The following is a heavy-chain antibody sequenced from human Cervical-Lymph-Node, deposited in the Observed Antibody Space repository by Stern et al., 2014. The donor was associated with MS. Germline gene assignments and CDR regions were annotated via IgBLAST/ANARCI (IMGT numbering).Heavy chain of an antibody. J-gene: IGHJ6*02. CDR3: ARANYDFWSGNSSFQRYYYGMDV. CDR2: ISSSRSPI. Sequence: EVQLVESGGGFVPPGGSLRLSCAASGFTFSSSSMNWVRQAPGKGLSCISYISSSRSPIHSPHSLKGRFTISRDNAKNALYLQMNSLRDEDTAVYYCARANYDFWSGNSSFQRYYYGMDVWGQGTTVTVSS. V-gene: IGHV3-48*02. D-gene: IGHD3-3*01. CDR1: GFTFSSSS.